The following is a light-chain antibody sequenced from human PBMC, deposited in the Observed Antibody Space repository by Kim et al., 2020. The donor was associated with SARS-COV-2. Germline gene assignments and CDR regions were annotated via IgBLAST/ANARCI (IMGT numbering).Light chain of an antibody. Sequence: ASVGDRVTITCRASQCITNYFAWYQQRPGQVPKLLIYAASTLLSGVPSRFSGSGFGTDFTLTISSLQPEDGATYYCQKYNSAPWKFGRGTKVDIK. CDR1: QCITNY. V-gene: IGKV1-27*01. CDR3: QKYNSAPWK. J-gene: IGKJ1*01. CDR2: AAS.